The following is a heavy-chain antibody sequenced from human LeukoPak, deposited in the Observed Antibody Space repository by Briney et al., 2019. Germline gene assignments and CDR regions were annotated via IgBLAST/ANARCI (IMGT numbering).Heavy chain of an antibody. CDR1: GFTFSSYG. CDR3: AKSQQLAEEFSGFDY. CDR2: ISYDGSNK. J-gene: IGHJ4*02. V-gene: IGHV3-30*18. Sequence: GGSLRLSCAASGFTFSSYGMHWVRQAPGKGLEWVAVISYDGSNKYYADSVKGRFTISRDNSKTTLYLQMNSLRAEDTAVYYCAKSQQLAEEFSGFDYWGQGTLVTVSS. D-gene: IGHD3-10*01.